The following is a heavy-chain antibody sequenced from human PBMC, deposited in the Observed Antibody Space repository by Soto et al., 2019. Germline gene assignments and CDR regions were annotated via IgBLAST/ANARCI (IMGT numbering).Heavy chain of an antibody. D-gene: IGHD6-19*01. CDR2: INAGNGNT. CDR1: GYTFTSYA. V-gene: IGHV1-3*01. CDR3: ARGSSGWLSLGY. J-gene: IGHJ4*02. Sequence: QVQLVQSGAEVKKPGASVKVSCKASGYTFTSYAMHWVRQAPGQRLEWMGWINAGNGNTKYSQKFQDRVTITRDTSASTAYMELSSLRSEDTAVYYCARGSSGWLSLGYWGQGTLVTVSS.